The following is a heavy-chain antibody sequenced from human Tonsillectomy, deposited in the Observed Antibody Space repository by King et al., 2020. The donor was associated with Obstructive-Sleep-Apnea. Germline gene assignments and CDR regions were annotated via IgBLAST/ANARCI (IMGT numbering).Heavy chain of an antibody. CDR2: SYHSGST. J-gene: IGHJ5*02. V-gene: IGHV4-38-2*02. CDR1: GYSISSGYY. D-gene: IGHD3-10*01. Sequence: QLQESGPGLVKPSETLSLTCTVSGYSISSGYYWGWIRQPPGKGLEWIGGSYHSGSTYYNPSLKSRVTISVDTSKNQLSLKLSSVTAADTAVYYCARVVAGSGRRFDPWGQGTLVTVSS. CDR3: ARVVAGSGRRFDP.